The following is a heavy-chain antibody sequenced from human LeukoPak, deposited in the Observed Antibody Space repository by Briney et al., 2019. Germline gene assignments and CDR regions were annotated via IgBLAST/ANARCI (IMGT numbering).Heavy chain of an antibody. V-gene: IGHV3-74*01. Sequence: GGSLRLSCEVSGLTLSSYWMHWVRQAPGKGLVWVSRINSDGSSTSYVDSVKGRFSISRDNAKNTLYLQMNSLRAEDTAVYYCARDRSPGWFDPWGQGTLVTVSS. CDR1: GLTLSSYW. CDR2: INSDGSST. CDR3: ARDRSPGWFDP. J-gene: IGHJ5*02.